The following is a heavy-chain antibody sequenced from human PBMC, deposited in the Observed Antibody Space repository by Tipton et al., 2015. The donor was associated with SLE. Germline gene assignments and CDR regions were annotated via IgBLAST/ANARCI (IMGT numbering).Heavy chain of an antibody. CDR2: IWDDGYND. Sequence: SGFTFSSYGMHWVRQAPGKGLEWVAVIWDDGYNDFYADSVKDRFTISRDNAKNTLFLEMNSLRVDDTAVYYCASLSAPSDYWGQGTLVTVSS. J-gene: IGHJ4*02. CDR3: ASLSAPSDY. V-gene: IGHV3-33*03. CDR1: GFTFSSYG.